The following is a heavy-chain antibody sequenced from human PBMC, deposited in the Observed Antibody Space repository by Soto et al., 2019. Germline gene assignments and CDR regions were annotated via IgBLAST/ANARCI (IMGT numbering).Heavy chain of an antibody. D-gene: IGHD3-9*01. J-gene: IGHJ4*02. CDR3: AHRREWLNYDILTGYSTDGFDY. Sequence: QITLKESGPTLVKPTQTLTLTCTFSGFSLSTSGVGVGWIRQPPGKALEWLALIYWDDDKRYSPSLKSRLTITKDTSKNQVVLTMTNMDRVDTATYYCAHRREWLNYDILTGYSTDGFDYWGQGTLVTVSS. CDR1: GFSLSTSGVG. CDR2: IYWDDDK. V-gene: IGHV2-5*02.